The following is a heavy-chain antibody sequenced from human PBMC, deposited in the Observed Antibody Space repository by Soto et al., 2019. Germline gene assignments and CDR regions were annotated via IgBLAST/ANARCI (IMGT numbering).Heavy chain of an antibody. CDR1: GYTFTGYA. Sequence: ASVKVSCKASGYTFTGYAMHWVRQAPGQRLEWKGWINAGNGNTKYSQKFQGRVTITRDTSASTAYKELSSLRSEDTAVYYCARAVAVAADFDYWGQGTLVTVSS. CDR2: INAGNGNT. CDR3: ARAVAVAADFDY. D-gene: IGHD6-19*01. V-gene: IGHV1-3*01. J-gene: IGHJ4*02.